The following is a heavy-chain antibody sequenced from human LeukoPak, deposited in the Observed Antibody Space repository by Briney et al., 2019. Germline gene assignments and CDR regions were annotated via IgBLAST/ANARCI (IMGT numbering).Heavy chain of an antibody. Sequence: QSGGSLRLSCAASGFTFSSYGMSWVRQAPGKGLEWVSAISGSGGSTYYADSVKGRFTISRDNSKNTLYLQMNSLRPEDTAVYYCAKELKPMIVVADLFDYWGQGTLVTVSS. CDR2: ISGSGGST. V-gene: IGHV3-23*01. CDR3: AKELKPMIVVADLFDY. J-gene: IGHJ4*02. D-gene: IGHD3-22*01. CDR1: GFTFSSYG.